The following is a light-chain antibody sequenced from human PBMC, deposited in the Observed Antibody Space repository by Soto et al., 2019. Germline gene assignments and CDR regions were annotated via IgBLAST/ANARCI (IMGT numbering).Light chain of an antibody. Sequence: QSALTQPRSVSGSPGQSVTISCTGTGNDVGAYNYVSWYQQHPGRPPILLIYGVVRWPSGVPDRFSGSKSGNTASLTISGLQAEDEADYYCCSYAGSYTYVFGTGTKVPVL. CDR2: GVV. J-gene: IGLJ1*01. CDR1: GNDVGAYNY. V-gene: IGLV2-11*01. CDR3: CSYAGSYTYV.